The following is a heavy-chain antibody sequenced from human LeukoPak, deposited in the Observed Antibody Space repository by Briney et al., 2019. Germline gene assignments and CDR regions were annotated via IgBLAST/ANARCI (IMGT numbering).Heavy chain of an antibody. V-gene: IGHV1-2*02. Sequence: ASVKVSCKASGYTSSGYYMHWVRQAPGQGLESMGWINSNSGARNYAPKFQGRVTFSRDNSISTAYMELSSLRSDDTAIYYCARGRGGATTGFDHWGQGTLVTVS. CDR3: ARGRGGATTGFDH. D-gene: IGHD1-26*01. CDR1: GYTSSGYY. CDR2: INSNSGAR. J-gene: IGHJ4*02.